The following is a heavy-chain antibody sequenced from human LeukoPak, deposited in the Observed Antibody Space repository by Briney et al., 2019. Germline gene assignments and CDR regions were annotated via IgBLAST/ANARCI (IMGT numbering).Heavy chain of an antibody. Sequence: GRSLRLSCAASGFTFSSYGMHWVRQAPGKGLEWVAVIWYDGSNKYYADSVKGRFTISRDNSKNMLYLQMNSLRAEDTAVYYCARGRDGYNYLDYWGQGTLVTVSS. J-gene: IGHJ4*02. CDR3: ARGRDGYNYLDY. CDR1: GFTFSSYG. D-gene: IGHD5-24*01. V-gene: IGHV3-33*01. CDR2: IWYDGSNK.